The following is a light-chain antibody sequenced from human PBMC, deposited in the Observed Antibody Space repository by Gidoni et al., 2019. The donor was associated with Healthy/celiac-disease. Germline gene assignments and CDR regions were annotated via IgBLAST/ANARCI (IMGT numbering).Light chain of an antibody. CDR3: CSYAGSYSWV. V-gene: IGLV2-11*01. Sequence: QSALTQPRSVSGSPGQSVTISCTGTSIDVGGFPYVSWYQQHPGKAPKLMIYDVTKRPSGFPDRFSGSKSGNTASLTISGLQAEDEADYYCCSYAGSYSWVFGGGTKLTVL. J-gene: IGLJ3*02. CDR1: SIDVGGFPY. CDR2: DVT.